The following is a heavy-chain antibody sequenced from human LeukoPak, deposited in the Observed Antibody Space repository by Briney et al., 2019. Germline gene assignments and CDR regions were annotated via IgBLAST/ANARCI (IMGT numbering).Heavy chain of an antibody. CDR2: IKEDGSEK. CDR1: GFTFSTYW. CDR3: ARDSITGTTNDY. D-gene: IGHD1-7*01. J-gene: IGHJ4*02. V-gene: IGHV3-7*01. Sequence: GGSLRLSCAASGFTFSTYWMSWVRQAPGKGLERVANIKEDGSEKYYVDSVKGRFTISRDNAKNSLYLQMNSLRAEDTAVYYCARDSITGTTNDYWGQGTLVTVSS.